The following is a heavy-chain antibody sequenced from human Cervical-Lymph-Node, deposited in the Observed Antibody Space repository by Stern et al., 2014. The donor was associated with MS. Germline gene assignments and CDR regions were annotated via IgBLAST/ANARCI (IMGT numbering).Heavy chain of an antibody. V-gene: IGHV3-48*02. Sequence: EVQLVESGGGLVQPGGSLRLSCVGSGFNFGSYGLNWVRQAQGKGLEWISHIDSVGSTLYYADSVKGRFSLSRDNAKSSLFLDMHSLRDEDTAVYYCARGIGYWGQGTLVTVSS. J-gene: IGHJ1*01. CDR1: GFNFGSYG. CDR2: IDSVGSTL. D-gene: IGHD6-25*01. CDR3: ARGIGY.